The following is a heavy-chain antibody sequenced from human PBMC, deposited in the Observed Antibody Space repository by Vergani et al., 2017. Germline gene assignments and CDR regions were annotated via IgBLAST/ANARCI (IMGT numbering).Heavy chain of an antibody. J-gene: IGHJ4*02. D-gene: IGHD6-19*01. Sequence: QITLKESGPSVLKPTQTLTLTCTLSGLSLSTSGVGVGWIRQPPGKALEWLAVIYWNDDKRYSPSLKTRLTIGKDTSKNHVVLTMTNMDPVDTGTYYCARTRGGPPYRSGLYYFDFWGQGTLVTVSS. V-gene: IGHV2-5*01. CDR2: IYWNDDK. CDR3: ARTRGGPPYRSGLYYFDF. CDR1: GLSLSTSGVG.